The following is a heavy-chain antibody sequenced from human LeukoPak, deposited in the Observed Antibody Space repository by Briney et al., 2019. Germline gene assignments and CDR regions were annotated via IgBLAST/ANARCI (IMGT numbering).Heavy chain of an antibody. Sequence: GASVKVSCKASAYTFTSYGISWVRQAPGQGLEWMGWISAYNGNTNYAQKLQGRVTMTTDTSTSTAYMELRSLRSDDTAVYYCARESGYSGYDSGWFDPWGQGTLVTVSS. V-gene: IGHV1-18*01. D-gene: IGHD5-12*01. CDR1: AYTFTSYG. J-gene: IGHJ5*02. CDR2: ISAYNGNT. CDR3: ARESGYSGYDSGWFDP.